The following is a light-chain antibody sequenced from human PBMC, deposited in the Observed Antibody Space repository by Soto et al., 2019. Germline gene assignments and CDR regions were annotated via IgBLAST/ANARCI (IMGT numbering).Light chain of an antibody. CDR2: EVT. Sequence: QSVLTQPPSASGSPGQSVTISCTGTSSDVGGYNYVSWYQQHPGKAPKLLIYEVTKRPSGVPDRISGSKSGNTASLTVSGLQAEDEADYYCSSYVASKSYVFGTGTKVTVL. V-gene: IGLV2-8*01. CDR3: SSYVASKSYV. J-gene: IGLJ1*01. CDR1: SSDVGGYNY.